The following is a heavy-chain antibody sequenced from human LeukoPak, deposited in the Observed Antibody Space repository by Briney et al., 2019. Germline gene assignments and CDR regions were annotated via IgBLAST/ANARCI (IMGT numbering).Heavy chain of an antibody. Sequence: GGSLRLSCAASGFTFSSYAMHWVRQAPGKGLEWVAVISYDGSNKYYADSVKGRFTISRDNSKSTLYLQMNSLRAEDTAVYYCARVAWDASGSFFGYWGQGTLVTVSS. D-gene: IGHD3-22*01. CDR1: GFTFSSYA. J-gene: IGHJ4*02. CDR2: ISYDGSNK. CDR3: ARVAWDASGSFFGY. V-gene: IGHV3-30-3*01.